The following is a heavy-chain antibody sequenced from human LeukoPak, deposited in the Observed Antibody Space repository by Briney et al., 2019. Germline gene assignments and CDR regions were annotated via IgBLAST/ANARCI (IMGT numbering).Heavy chain of an antibody. CDR3: ATAYVGSSKYGMDV. V-gene: IGHV3-23*01. Sequence: GGSLRLSCAASGFTYTSYTMRWARQAPGKGLEWVAGISNTGGNTEYADSVKGRFTISRDNSKNTLSLQMNNLRVDDTAVYYCATAYVGSSKYGMDVWGQGTTVTVSS. J-gene: IGHJ6*02. CDR2: ISNTGGNT. CDR1: GFTYTSYT. D-gene: IGHD6-19*01.